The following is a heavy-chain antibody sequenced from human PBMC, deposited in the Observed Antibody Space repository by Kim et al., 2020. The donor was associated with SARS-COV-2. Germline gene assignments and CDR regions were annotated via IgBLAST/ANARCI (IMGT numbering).Heavy chain of an antibody. V-gene: IGHV1-69*04. Sequence: SVKVSCKASGGTFSNHAVNWVRQAPGQGLEWMGRILPMVDIPNYARNFQGRLTTTADKSTSTAYMELTGLTSADAAVYYCARGGQVVIDGRVSLTPYDHWGQGALVTVSS. J-gene: IGHJ5*02. D-gene: IGHD2-21*01. CDR2: ILPMVDIP. CDR3: ARGGQVVIDGRVSLTPYDH. CDR1: GGTFSNHA.